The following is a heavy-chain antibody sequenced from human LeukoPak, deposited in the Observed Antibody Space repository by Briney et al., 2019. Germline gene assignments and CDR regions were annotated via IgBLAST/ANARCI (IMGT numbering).Heavy chain of an antibody. CDR1: GFTFSIYA. V-gene: IGHV3-30-3*01. D-gene: IGHD6-13*01. CDR2: MSYDGSNK. CDR3: ARAPDVGVAAARKQGLYYGMDV. J-gene: IGHJ6*02. Sequence: PGRSLRLSCAASGFTFSIYAMHWVRQAPGKGLEWAAVMSYDGSNKYYADPVKGRFTISRDNSKNTLYLQMNSLRVEDTAVYYCARAPDVGVAAARKQGLYYGMDVWGQGTTVTVSS.